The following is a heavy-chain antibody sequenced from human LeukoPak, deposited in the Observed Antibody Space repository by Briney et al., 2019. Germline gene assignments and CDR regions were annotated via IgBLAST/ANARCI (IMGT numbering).Heavy chain of an antibody. CDR2: IDPISGAT. CDR3: ARSEEMVRGVILPIPPFDY. CDR1: GYTFTDYY. Sequence: ASVKVSCKTSGYTFTDYYMHWVRQAPGQGLEWLGWIDPISGATNYAQKFQGRVTMTRDTSISTVYIELSRLTSDDTAVYYCARSEEMVRGVILPIPPFDYWGQGTLVTVSS. V-gene: IGHV1-2*02. D-gene: IGHD3-10*01. J-gene: IGHJ4*02.